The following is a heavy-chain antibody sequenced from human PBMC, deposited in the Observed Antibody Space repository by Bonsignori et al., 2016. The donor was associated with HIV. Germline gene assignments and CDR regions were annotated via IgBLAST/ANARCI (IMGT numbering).Heavy chain of an antibody. V-gene: IGHV1-2*02. CDR3: ARDTEYSSSSGDFDY. CDR1: GYTFTGYY. CDR2: INPNSGGT. Sequence: ASVKVSCKASGYTFTGYYMHWVRQAPGQGLEWMGWINPNSGGTNYAQKFQGRVTMTRDTSISTAYMELSRLRSDDTAVYYCARDTEYSSSSGDFDYWGQGTLVTVSS. D-gene: IGHD6-6*01. J-gene: IGHJ4*02.